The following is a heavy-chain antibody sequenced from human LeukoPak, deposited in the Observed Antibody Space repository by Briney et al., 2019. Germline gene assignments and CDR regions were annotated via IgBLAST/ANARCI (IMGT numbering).Heavy chain of an antibody. D-gene: IGHD6-25*01. J-gene: IGHJ4*02. Sequence: ASVKVSCKASGYTFTSYGISRVRQAPGQGLEWMGWISAYNGNTNYAQKLQGRVTMTTDTSTSTAYMELRSLRSDDTAVYYCARAGYSSDNPVFDYWGQGTLVTVSS. CDR1: GYTFTSYG. CDR3: ARAGYSSDNPVFDY. CDR2: ISAYNGNT. V-gene: IGHV1-18*01.